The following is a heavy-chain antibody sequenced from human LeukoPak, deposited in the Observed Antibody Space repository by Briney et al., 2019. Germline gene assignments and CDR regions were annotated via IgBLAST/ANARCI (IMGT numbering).Heavy chain of an antibody. CDR1: GGSISSHY. CDR2: IYPVGST. D-gene: IGHD1/OR15-1a*01. CDR3: ASVGLTATTSYFDD. J-gene: IGHJ4*02. Sequence: SETLSLTCTVSGGSISSHYWSWIRQPPGKGLEWIGYIYPVGSTYYNPSLKSRVTMSIDRSKNQFSLRLSSVTAADTAMYYCASVGLTATTSYFDDWGQGIQVTVSS. V-gene: IGHV4-59*04.